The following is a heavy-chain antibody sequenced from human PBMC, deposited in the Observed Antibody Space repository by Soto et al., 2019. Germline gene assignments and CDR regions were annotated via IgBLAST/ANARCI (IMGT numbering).Heavy chain of an antibody. V-gene: IGHV4-31*03. CDR1: GGSISSGGYY. CDR2: IYYSGST. Sequence: QVQLQESGPGLVKPSQTLSLTCTVSGGSISSGGYYWSWIRQHPGQGLEWTGYIYYSGSTYYNPSLKSRVTISVDTSKDQFSLKLSSVTAADTAVYCCARGRDYDFWGGLPRDYCDYWGQGTLVTVSS. J-gene: IGHJ4*02. CDR3: ARGRDYDFWGGLPRDYCDY. D-gene: IGHD3-3*01.